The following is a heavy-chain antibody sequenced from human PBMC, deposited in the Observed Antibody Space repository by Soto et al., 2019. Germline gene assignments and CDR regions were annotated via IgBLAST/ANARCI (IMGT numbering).Heavy chain of an antibody. CDR2: IYPADSDS. D-gene: IGHD3-3*01. CDR1: GYTFITHW. CDR3: AALNFRENYFDF. Sequence: PGESLKISCKGSGYTFITHWIAWVRQMPGKGLEWMGIIYPADSDSKYSPSFQGQVTFSVDKSISTAYLQWNSLRASDTAMYYCAALNFRENYFDFWGQGTLVTVSS. J-gene: IGHJ4*02. V-gene: IGHV5-51*01.